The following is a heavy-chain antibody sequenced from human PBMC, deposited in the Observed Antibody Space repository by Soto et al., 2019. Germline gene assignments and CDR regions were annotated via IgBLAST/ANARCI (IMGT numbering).Heavy chain of an antibody. J-gene: IGHJ4*02. Sequence: QVQLVASGGGVVQPGRSLRLSCAASGFTFSSYALHWVRQAPGKGLEWVAVISYDGSNKYYADSVKGRFTISRDNSKNALYLQMNSLRAEDTAVYYCARDLPPLVLVPAARSDYWGQGTLVTVSS. D-gene: IGHD2-2*01. CDR1: GFTFSSYA. CDR3: ARDLPPLVLVPAARSDY. V-gene: IGHV3-30-3*01. CDR2: ISYDGSNK.